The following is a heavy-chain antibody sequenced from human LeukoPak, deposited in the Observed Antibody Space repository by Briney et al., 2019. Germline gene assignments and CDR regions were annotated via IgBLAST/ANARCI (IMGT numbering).Heavy chain of an antibody. CDR2: MNPNSGNT. CDR3: ARFSYCSGGSCYFDY. CDR1: GYTFTSYG. J-gene: IGHJ4*02. V-gene: IGHV1-8*02. D-gene: IGHD2-15*01. Sequence: ASVKVSCKASGYTFTSYGISWVRQATGQGLEWMGWMNPNSGNTGYAQKFQGRVTMTRNTSISTAYMELSSLRSEDTAVYYCARFSYCSGGSCYFDYWGQGTLVTVSS.